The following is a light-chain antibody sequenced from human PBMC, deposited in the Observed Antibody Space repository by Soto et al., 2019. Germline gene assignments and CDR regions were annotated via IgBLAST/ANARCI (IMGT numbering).Light chain of an antibody. CDR1: QSINRD. Sequence: DIQVTQSPSSLSASVGDRVTVTCRASQSINRDLNWYKQKPGKAPKLLINAASSLQSGVPSRFSGSGSGTDFTRTISSLQPEDFATYYCQQSYRTPYTFGQGTKLEIK. CDR2: AAS. V-gene: IGKV1-39*01. J-gene: IGKJ2*01. CDR3: QQSYRTPYT.